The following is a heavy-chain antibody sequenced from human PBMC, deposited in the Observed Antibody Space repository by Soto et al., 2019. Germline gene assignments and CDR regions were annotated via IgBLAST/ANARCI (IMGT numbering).Heavy chain of an antibody. Sequence: QVQLVQSGGEVKKPGASVKVSGKTSGYSFTTYGISWLRQAPGQGLEWMGWISGYNGNTNYAQNLQGRVTMTTDTSTSTAYMELRSLRSDDTAVYYCAREGPAPYYYYGMDVWGQGSTVTVSS. CDR1: GYSFTTYG. CDR2: ISGYNGNT. J-gene: IGHJ6*02. V-gene: IGHV1-18*01. CDR3: AREGPAPYYYYGMDV.